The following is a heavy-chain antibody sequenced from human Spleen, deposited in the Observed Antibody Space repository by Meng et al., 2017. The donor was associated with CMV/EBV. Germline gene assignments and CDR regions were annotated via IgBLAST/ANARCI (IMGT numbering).Heavy chain of an antibody. CDR2: TIPVLGIV. D-gene: IGHD3-22*01. CDR1: GGTFTNPD. Sequence: SVKVSCKASGGTFTNPDICWGRQAPGQGLEWMGGTIPVLGIVNYAQKFRGRVTITADMSTTTVYMDLTSLRSDDTAVYYCAIQSSGNYYDSIGYYSDYWGQGTLVTVSS. J-gene: IGHJ4*02. CDR3: AIQSSGNYYDSIGYYSDY. V-gene: IGHV1-69*10.